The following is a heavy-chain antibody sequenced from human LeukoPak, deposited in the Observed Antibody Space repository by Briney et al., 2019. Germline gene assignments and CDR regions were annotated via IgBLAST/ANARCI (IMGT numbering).Heavy chain of an antibody. Sequence: GGSLRLSCAASGLRFSDQYMIWIRQTPGKGLEWVSFVSGSGANRFYADSMKGRFTISKDNTKNSLYLQMNSLRAEDTAIYYCATLHFYAMGVWGQGTTVTVSS. J-gene: IGHJ6*02. V-gene: IGHV3-11*01. CDR1: GLRFSDQY. CDR3: ATLHFYAMGV. CDR2: VSGSGANR.